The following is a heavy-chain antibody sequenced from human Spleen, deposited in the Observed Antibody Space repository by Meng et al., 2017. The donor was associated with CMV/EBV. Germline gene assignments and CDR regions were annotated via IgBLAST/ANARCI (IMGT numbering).Heavy chain of an antibody. Sequence: SETLSLTCSVSGYSISNGYYWGWIRQPPGKGLEWIGTFSHPAITHYNPSLESRVTISVDTSKNQFSLKLSSVTAADTAVYYCARGAPVALQFRAGRVGAFDIWGQGTMVTVSS. D-gene: IGHD5-24*01. CDR3: ARGAPVALQFRAGRVGAFDI. J-gene: IGHJ3*02. CDR2: FSHPAIT. V-gene: IGHV4-38-2*02. CDR1: GYSISNGYY.